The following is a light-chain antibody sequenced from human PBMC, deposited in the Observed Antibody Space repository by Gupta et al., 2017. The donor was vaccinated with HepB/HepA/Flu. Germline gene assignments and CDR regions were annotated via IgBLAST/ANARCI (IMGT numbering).Light chain of an antibody. CDR1: QSVYSSF. V-gene: IGKV3-11*01. CDR2: DSS. CDR3: QHRANWPPYMYT. Sequence: EIVLTQSPATLSLSPGERATLSCRASQSVYSSFLAWYQQRPGQAPRLLMSDSSNRATDIPARFSGSGSGTEFTLTISSLEPEDSAVYYCQHRANWPPYMYTFGQGSKLEIK. J-gene: IGKJ2*01.